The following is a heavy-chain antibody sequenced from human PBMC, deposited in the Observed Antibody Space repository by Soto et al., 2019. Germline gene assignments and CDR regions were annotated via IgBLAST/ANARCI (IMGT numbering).Heavy chain of an antibody. J-gene: IGHJ6*02. CDR2: INTYNGNT. CDR1: GYTFTRYG. Sequence: QVQLVQSGAEVKNPGASVKVSCKASGYTFTRYGIGWARQAPGQGLEWMGWINTYNGNTNYAQNVQGRVTLTTDTSTSTADMEMRGLRSNDTAIYYCAMVDVYVTPSPQDVWGQGITVIVSS. D-gene: IGHD3-16*01. V-gene: IGHV1-18*01. CDR3: AMVDVYVTPSPQDV.